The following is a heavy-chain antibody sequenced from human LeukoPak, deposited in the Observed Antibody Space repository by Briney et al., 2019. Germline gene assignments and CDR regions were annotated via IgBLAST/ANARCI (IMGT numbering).Heavy chain of an antibody. CDR3: AREGGGSAFDI. V-gene: IGHV3-13*05. D-gene: IGHD3-16*01. J-gene: IGHJ3*02. CDR2: IGTAGDP. CDR1: GFPLSSYD. Sequence: GGSLGPSCPPPGFPLSSYDMHWARQATGKGWKWVSAIGTAGDPYYPGSVKGRFTISRENAKNSLYLQMNSLRAGDTAVYYCAREGGGSAFDIWGQGTMVTVSS.